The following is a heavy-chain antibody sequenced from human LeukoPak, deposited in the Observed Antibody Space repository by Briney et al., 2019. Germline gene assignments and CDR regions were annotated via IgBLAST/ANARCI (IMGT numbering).Heavy chain of an antibody. J-gene: IGHJ5*02. Sequence: SETLSLTCTVSGGSFSTYYWSWIRQPAGKGLEWIGRIYTSGSTNYNPSLKSRVTMSVDTSKNQFSLKLSSVTAADTAVYYCARGPIQSRILRYFDWTENWFDPWSQGTLVTVSS. CDR2: IYTSGST. V-gene: IGHV4-4*07. CDR3: ARGPIQSRILRYFDWTENWFDP. D-gene: IGHD3-9*01. CDR1: GGSFSTYY.